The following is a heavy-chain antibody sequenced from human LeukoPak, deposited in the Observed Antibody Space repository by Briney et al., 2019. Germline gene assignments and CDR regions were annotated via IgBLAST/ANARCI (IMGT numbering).Heavy chain of an antibody. CDR2: IKTKISGGTT. V-gene: IGHV3-15*05. D-gene: IGHD3-10*01. J-gene: IGHJ4*02. CDR3: ARWDYYAGGSDY. Sequence: PGGSLRLSCAGSGFTFTNAWMSWVRQAPGKGLEWVGRIKTKISGGTTDYAAPVKGRFTISRDDSKDTLYLQMNSLRAEDAAVYYCARWDYYAGGSDYWGQGTLVTVSS. CDR1: GFTFTNAW.